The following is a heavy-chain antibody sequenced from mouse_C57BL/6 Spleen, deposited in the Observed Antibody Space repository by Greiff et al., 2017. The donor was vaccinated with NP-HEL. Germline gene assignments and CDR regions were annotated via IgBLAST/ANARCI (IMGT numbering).Heavy chain of an antibody. CDR1: GYAFTNYL. CDR2: INPGSGGT. J-gene: IGHJ2*01. CDR3: ARRNLNFDY. Sequence: QVQLQQSGAELVRPGTSVKVSCKASGYAFTNYLIEWVKQRPGQGLEWIGVINPGSGGTNYNEKFKGKAKLTADKSSSTAYMQLSSLTSEDSAVYFCARRNLNFDYWGQGTTLTVSS. V-gene: IGHV1-54*01.